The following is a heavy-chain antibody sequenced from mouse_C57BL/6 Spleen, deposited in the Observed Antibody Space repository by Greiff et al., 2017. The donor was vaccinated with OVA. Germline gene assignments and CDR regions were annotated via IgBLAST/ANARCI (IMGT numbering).Heavy chain of an antibody. CDR1: GFTFSDYY. Sequence: DVKLVESGGGLVQPGGSLKLSCAASGFTFSDYYMYWVRQTPEKRLEWVAYISNGGGSTYYPDTVKGRFTISRDNAKNTLYLQMRRLKSEDTAMYYCARSPYDYDGAWFAYWGQGTLVTVSA. CDR2: ISNGGGST. J-gene: IGHJ3*01. V-gene: IGHV5-12*01. D-gene: IGHD2-4*01. CDR3: ARSPYDYDGAWFAY.